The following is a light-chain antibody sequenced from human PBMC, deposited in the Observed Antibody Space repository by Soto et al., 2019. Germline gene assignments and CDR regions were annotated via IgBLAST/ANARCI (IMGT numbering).Light chain of an antibody. J-gene: IGKJ1*01. Sequence: EVVMTQSPATLSVSPGERVTFSCRASQSVTTNLAWYQHKPGQSPRLLISDASTGASGIPPRFSGSGSGTEFTLTIDRLQSADFAVYYCQQANDWPPTFGQGTRV. CDR2: DAS. CDR3: QQANDWPPT. CDR1: QSVTTN. V-gene: IGKV3-15*01.